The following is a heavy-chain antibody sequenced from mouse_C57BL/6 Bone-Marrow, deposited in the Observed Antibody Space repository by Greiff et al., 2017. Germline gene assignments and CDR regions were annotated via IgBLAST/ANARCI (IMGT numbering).Heavy chain of an antibody. D-gene: IGHD1-1*01. CDR1: GYTFTSYW. Sequence: VQLQQPGAELVKPGASVKLSCKASGYTFTSYWITWVKQRPGQGLEWIGMIHPGSGSTNYNEKFKSKATLTVDKSSSTAYMQLSSLTSEDSAVYYCARGYYDKFAYWGQGTTVTVSS. CDR3: ARGYYDKFAY. CDR2: IHPGSGST. J-gene: IGHJ2*01. V-gene: IGHV1-64*01.